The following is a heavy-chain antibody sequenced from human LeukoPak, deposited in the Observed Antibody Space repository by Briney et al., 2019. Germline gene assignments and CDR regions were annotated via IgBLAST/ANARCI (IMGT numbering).Heavy chain of an antibody. D-gene: IGHD2-8*01. J-gene: IGHJ5*02. CDR3: AGAFCTTDNCDTWFDP. CDR2: INPFNSET. CDR1: GYSFTTFW. V-gene: IGHV5-51*01. Sequence: PGESLKTSCRAFGYSFTTFWIAWVRQMPGKGLEWMAIINPFNSETRFSPSFQGHVTISADKYISTAYLQWSSLKASDTAIYYCAGAFCTTDNCDTWFDPWGQGTLVTVS.